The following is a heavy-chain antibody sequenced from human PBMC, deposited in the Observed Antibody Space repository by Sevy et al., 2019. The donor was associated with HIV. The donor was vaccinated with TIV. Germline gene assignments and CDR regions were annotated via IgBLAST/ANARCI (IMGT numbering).Heavy chain of an antibody. Sequence: GGSLRLSCAASGFTFSSYWMHWVRQAPGKGLVWVSRINSDGTSTRYADSVKGRFTISRDNAKNTVFLQVNSLRAEDTATYYCARPSRTAPTGAFDSWGQGTLVTDSS. CDR2: INSDGTST. V-gene: IGHV3-74*01. CDR3: ARPSRTAPTGAFDS. J-gene: IGHJ4*02. CDR1: GFTFSSYW. D-gene: IGHD7-27*01.